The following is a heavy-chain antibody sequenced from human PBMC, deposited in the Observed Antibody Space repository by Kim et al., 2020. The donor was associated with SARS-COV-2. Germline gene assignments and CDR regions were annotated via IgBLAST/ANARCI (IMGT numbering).Heavy chain of an antibody. J-gene: IGHJ3*02. CDR1: GYTFTSYY. CDR2: INPSGGST. Sequence: ASVKVSCKASGYTFTSYYMHWVRQAPGQGLEWMGIINPSGGSTSYAQKFQGRVTMTRDTSTSTVYMELSSLRSEDTAVYYCARERYYYGSGDYLGTDAFDIWGQGTMVTGYS. V-gene: IGHV1-46*01. D-gene: IGHD3-10*01. CDR3: ARERYYYGSGDYLGTDAFDI.